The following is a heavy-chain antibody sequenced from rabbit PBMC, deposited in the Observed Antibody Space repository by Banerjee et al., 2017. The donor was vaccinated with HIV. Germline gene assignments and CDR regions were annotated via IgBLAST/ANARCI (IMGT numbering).Heavy chain of an antibody. Sequence: QEQLEESGGDLVKPGASLTLTCTASGFTLSNYWMWWVRQAPGKGLEWIGCIWNGSSGTTYYASWAKGPFTISKTSSTTVTLQMTSLTAADTATYFCARDLAGVIGWNFGLWGPGTLVTVS. CDR2: IWNGSSGTT. CDR1: GFTLSNYW. D-gene: IGHD4-1*01. J-gene: IGHJ4*01. CDR3: ARDLAGVIGWNFGL. V-gene: IGHV1S45*01.